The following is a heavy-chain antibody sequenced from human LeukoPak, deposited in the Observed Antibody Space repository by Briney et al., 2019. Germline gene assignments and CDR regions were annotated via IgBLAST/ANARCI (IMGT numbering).Heavy chain of an antibody. D-gene: IGHD5-24*01. CDR2: IYYSGST. V-gene: IGHV4-59*01. Sequence: SGTLSLTCTVSGGSISSYYWSWIRQPPGKGLEWIGYIYYSGSTNYNPSLKSRVTISVDTSKNQFSLKLSSVTAADTAVYYCARGMAFDYWGQGTLVTVSS. CDR1: GGSISSYY. J-gene: IGHJ4*02. CDR3: ARGMAFDY.